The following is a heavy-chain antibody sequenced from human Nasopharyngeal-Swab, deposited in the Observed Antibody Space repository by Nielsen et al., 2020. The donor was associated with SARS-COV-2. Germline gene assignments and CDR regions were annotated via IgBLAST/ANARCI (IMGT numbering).Heavy chain of an antibody. CDR1: GVTVSSNY. CDR3: ARDFWNDAFDI. Sequence: GGSLRLSCAASGVTVSSNYMSWVRQAPGKGLEWVSVIYSGGSTYYADSVKGRFTISRDNSKNTLHLQMNSLRAEDTAVYYCARDFWNDAFDIWGQGTMVTVSS. V-gene: IGHV3-53*01. D-gene: IGHD3-3*01. J-gene: IGHJ3*02. CDR2: IYSGGST.